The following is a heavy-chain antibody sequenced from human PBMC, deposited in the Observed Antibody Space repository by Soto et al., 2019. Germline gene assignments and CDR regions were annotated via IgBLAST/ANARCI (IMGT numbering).Heavy chain of an antibody. CDR2: IYYSGST. CDR1: GGSISSSSYY. Sequence: QLQLQESGPGLVKPSETLSLTCTVSGGSISSSSYYWGWIRQPPGKGLEWIGTIYYSGSTYYNPSLQSRVTISVDTYKNQCSLKLSSVTAADTAVYYCARQGSGSYNAFDIWGQGTVVTVSS. D-gene: IGHD1-26*01. V-gene: IGHV4-39*01. J-gene: IGHJ3*02. CDR3: ARQGSGSYNAFDI.